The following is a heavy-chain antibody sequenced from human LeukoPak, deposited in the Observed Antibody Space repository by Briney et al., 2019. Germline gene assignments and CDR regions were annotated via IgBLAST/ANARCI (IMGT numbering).Heavy chain of an antibody. CDR3: AKGATVVTPGIDY. J-gene: IGHJ4*02. Sequence: GGSLRLSCAAPGFAFSSYVMHWVRQAPGKGLEWVSLISYDGSNKHYADSVKGRFTISRDNSKNTLYLQMNSLRAEDTAVYYCAKGATVVTPGIDYWGQGTLVTVSS. CDR2: ISYDGSNK. V-gene: IGHV3-30*18. D-gene: IGHD4-23*01. CDR1: GFAFSSYV.